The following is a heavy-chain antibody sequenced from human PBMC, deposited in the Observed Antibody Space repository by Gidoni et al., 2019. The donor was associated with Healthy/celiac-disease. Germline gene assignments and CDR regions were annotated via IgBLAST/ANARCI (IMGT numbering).Heavy chain of an antibody. CDR1: GFTFSSYA. CDR3: ARAGYYYDSSGYYQYYFDY. Sequence: QVQLVESGGGVVQPGRSLRLSCAASGFTFSSYAMHWVRQAPGKGLEWVAVISYDGSNKYYADSVKGRFTISRDNSKNTLYLQMNSLRAEDTAVYYCARAGYYYDSSGYYQYYFDYWGQGTLVTVSS. J-gene: IGHJ4*02. CDR2: ISYDGSNK. V-gene: IGHV3-30-3*01. D-gene: IGHD3-22*01.